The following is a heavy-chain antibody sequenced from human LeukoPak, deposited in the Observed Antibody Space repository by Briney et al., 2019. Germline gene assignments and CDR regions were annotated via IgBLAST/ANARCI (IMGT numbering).Heavy chain of an antibody. CDR1: GGSISGADYY. V-gene: IGHV4-30-4*01. CDR3: ARGGGGSSTVTTYWFDP. Sequence: SETQSLTCTVSGGSISGADYYWSWIRQPPGKGLEWIGYVYYSGSTYYSPSLKSRLTISVDTSKNQFSLKLNSVTAADTAVYYCARGGGGSSTVTTYWFDPWGQGALVTVSS. CDR2: VYYSGST. J-gene: IGHJ5*02. D-gene: IGHD4-17*01.